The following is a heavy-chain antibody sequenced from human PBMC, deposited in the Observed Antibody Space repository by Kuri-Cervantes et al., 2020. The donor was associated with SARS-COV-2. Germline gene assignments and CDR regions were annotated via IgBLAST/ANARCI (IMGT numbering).Heavy chain of an antibody. CDR1: GFTFSSYA. CDR3: ASELLDYFDY. V-gene: IGHV3-30-3*01. CDR2: ISYDGSNK. D-gene: IGHD1-26*01. J-gene: IGHJ4*02. Sequence: GESLKISCAASGFTFSSYAMHWVRQAPGKGLEWVAVISYDGSNKYYADSVKGRFTISRDNSKNTLYLQMNSLRAEDTAVYYCASELLDYFDYWGQGTLVTVSS.